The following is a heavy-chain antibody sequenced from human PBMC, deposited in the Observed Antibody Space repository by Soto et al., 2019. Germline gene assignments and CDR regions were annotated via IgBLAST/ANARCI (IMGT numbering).Heavy chain of an antibody. CDR1: GYTFTGYY. D-gene: IGHD6-6*01. CDR2: INPNSGGT. V-gene: IGHV1-2*04. CDR3: ARAARLFPYYYYYGMDV. J-gene: IGHJ6*02. Sequence: GASVKVSCKASGYTFTGYYMHWVRQAPGQGLEWMGWINPNSGGTNYAQKFQGWVTMTRDTSISTAYMELSRLRSDDTAVYYCARAARLFPYYYYYGMDVWGQGTTVTVSS.